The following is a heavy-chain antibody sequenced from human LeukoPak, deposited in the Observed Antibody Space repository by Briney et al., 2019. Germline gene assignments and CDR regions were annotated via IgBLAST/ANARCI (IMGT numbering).Heavy chain of an antibody. CDR1: GYTFTTYP. J-gene: IGHJ3*02. CDR2: ISAYNGNT. Sequence: ASVKVSCKASGYTFTTYPMNWVRQAPGQGLEWMGWISAYNGNTNYAQKLQGRVTMTTDTSTSTAYMELRSLRSDDTAVYYCARERAHMIVVGTDAFDIWGQGTMVTVSS. D-gene: IGHD3-22*01. V-gene: IGHV1-18*01. CDR3: ARERAHMIVVGTDAFDI.